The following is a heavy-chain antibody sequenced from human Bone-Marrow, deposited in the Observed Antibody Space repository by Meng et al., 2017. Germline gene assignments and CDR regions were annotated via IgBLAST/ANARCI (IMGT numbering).Heavy chain of an antibody. V-gene: IGHV3-23*01. CDR3: AKNSVSSGYHYRD. CDR1: GFTFSSYG. Sequence: LSLTCAASGFTFSSYGMTWVRQTPGKGLEWVSAISGSGSSTYYADSVKGRFTISRDNSKNMLFLQMNSLRGEDTAIYYCAKNSVSSGYHYRDWGQGTLVTVSS. D-gene: IGHD3-22*01. J-gene: IGHJ4*02. CDR2: ISGSGSST.